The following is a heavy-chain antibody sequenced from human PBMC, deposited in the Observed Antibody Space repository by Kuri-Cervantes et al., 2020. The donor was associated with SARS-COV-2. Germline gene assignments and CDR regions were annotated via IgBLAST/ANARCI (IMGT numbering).Heavy chain of an antibody. CDR1: GFTFSSYS. V-gene: IGHV3-21*01. D-gene: IGHD7-27*01. CDR2: ISSSSSYI. Sequence: LSLTCAASGFTFSSYSVNWVRQAPGKGLEWVSSISSSSSYIYYADSVKGRFTISRDNAKNSLYLQMNSLRAEDTAVYYCARGELGISDYWGQGTLVTVSS. J-gene: IGHJ4*02. CDR3: ARGELGISDY.